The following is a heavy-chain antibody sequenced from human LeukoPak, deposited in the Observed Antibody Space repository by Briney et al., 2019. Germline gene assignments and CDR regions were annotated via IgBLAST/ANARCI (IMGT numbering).Heavy chain of an antibody. D-gene: IGHD5-12*01. V-gene: IGHV1-8*01. J-gene: IGHJ6*03. CDR3: AVYSGYDLYYYYYYMDV. Sequence: ASVKVSCKASGYTFTSYDINWVRQATGQGLEWTGWMNPNSGNTGYAQKFQGTVTMTRNTSISTAYMELSSLRSEDTAVYYCAVYSGYDLYYYYYYMDVWGKGTTVTVSS. CDR1: GYTFTSYD. CDR2: MNPNSGNT.